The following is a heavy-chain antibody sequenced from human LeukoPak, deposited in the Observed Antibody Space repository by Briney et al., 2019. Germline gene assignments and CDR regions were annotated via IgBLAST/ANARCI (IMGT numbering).Heavy chain of an antibody. D-gene: IGHD3-10*01. CDR1: GYTFTSYA. CDR2: INAGNGNT. V-gene: IGHV1-3*03. Sequence: GASVKVSCKASGYTFTSYAMHWVRQAPGQRLEWMGWINAGNGNTKYSQEFQGRVTITRDTSASTAYMELSSLRSEDTAVYYCARKMVRGMGFDPWGQGTLVTVSS. J-gene: IGHJ5*02. CDR3: ARKMVRGMGFDP.